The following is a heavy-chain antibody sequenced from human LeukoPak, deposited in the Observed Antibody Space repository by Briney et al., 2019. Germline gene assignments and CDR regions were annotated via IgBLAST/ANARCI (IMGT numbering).Heavy chain of an antibody. V-gene: IGHV3-21*01. CDR3: ARDYVKAVFGVVISNWFDP. Sequence: GGSLRLSCAASGFTFSSYSMNWVRQAPGKGLEWVSSISNSSSYIYYADSVKGRFTISRDNAKNSLYLQMNSLRAEDTAVYYCARDYVKAVFGVVISNWFDPWGQGTLVTVSS. CDR2: ISNSSSYI. CDR1: GFTFSSYS. J-gene: IGHJ5*02. D-gene: IGHD3-3*01.